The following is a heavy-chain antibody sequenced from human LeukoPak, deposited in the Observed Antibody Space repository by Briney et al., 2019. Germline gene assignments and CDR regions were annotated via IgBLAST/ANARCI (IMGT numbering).Heavy chain of an antibody. Sequence: ASVKVSCKASGYTFTSYYMHWVRQAPGQGLEWMGIINPSGGSTSYAQKFQGRVTITRDTSASTAYMELSSLRSEDTAVYYCAIGYSSSWYDPALDYWGQGTLVTVSS. V-gene: IGHV1-46*01. CDR2: INPSGGST. CDR3: AIGYSSSWYDPALDY. D-gene: IGHD6-13*01. J-gene: IGHJ4*02. CDR1: GYTFTSYY.